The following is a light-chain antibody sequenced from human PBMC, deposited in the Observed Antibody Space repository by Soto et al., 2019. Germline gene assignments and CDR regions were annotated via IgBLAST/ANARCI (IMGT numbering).Light chain of an antibody. CDR3: SSYTALAHV. Sequence: QSVLTQPASVSGSPGQAITISCTATSSDILNFNFVSWYQQHPGRAPKLILYEVSSRPSGVSNRFSGSKSGNTASLTISGLQADDEADYYCSSYTALAHVFGGGTKLTVL. CDR1: SSDILNFNF. V-gene: IGLV2-14*01. J-gene: IGLJ1*01. CDR2: EVS.